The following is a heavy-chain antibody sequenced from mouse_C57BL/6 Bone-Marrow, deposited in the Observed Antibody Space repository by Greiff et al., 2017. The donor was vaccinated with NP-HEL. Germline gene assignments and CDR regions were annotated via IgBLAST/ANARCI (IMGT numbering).Heavy chain of an antibody. CDR1: GYTFTSYW. CDR3: ARKGWEKDYFDY. CDR2: IHPNSGST. V-gene: IGHV1-64*01. Sequence: QVQLQQPGAELVKPGASVKLSCKASGYTFTSYWMHWVKQRPGQGLEWIGMIHPNSGSTNYNEKFKSKATLTVDKSSSTAYMQLSSLTSEDSAVYYCARKGWEKDYFDYWGQGTTLTVSS. J-gene: IGHJ2*01. D-gene: IGHD2-3*01.